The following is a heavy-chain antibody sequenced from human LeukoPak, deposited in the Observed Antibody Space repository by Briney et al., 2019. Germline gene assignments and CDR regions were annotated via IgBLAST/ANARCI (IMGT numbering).Heavy chain of an antibody. Sequence: GGSLRLSCAASGFTFSSYSMNWVRQAPGKGLEWVSSISGSSSYLNYADSVKGRFTISRDNAKNSLYLQMNSLRAEDTAVYYCARRAYSAAYWKHFDYWGQGTLVTVSS. D-gene: IGHD1-1*01. CDR3: ARRAYSAAYWKHFDY. V-gene: IGHV3-21*01. CDR1: GFTFSSYS. J-gene: IGHJ4*02. CDR2: ISGSSSYL.